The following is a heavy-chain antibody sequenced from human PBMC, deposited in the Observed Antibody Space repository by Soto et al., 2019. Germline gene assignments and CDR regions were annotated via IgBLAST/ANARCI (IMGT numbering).Heavy chain of an antibody. J-gene: IGHJ6*03. CDR1: GGSISSGGYY. V-gene: IGHV4-31*03. CDR2: IYYSGST. D-gene: IGHD2-8*01. CDR3: ASGPVMVYAIYDYYYYYMDV. Sequence: QVQLQESGPGLVKPSQTLSLTCTVSGGSISSGGYYWSWIRQHPGKGLEWIGYIYYSGSTYYNPSLKSRVTISVDTSKNQFSLKLSSVTSADTAVYYCASGPVMVYAIYDYYYYYMDVWGKGTTVTVSS.